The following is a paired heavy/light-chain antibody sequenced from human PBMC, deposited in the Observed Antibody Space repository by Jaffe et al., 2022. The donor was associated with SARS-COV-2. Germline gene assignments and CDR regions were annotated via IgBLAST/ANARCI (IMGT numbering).Light chain of an antibody. V-gene: IGKV4-1*01. CDR2: WAS. CDR3: QHYSSIPPT. J-gene: IGKJ4*01. CDR1: QSVLYSSNNKNY. Sequence: DIVMTQSPDSLAVSLGDRATINCKSSQSVLYSSNNKNYLAWYQQKPGQPPKMLIYWASSRQSGVPERFSGSGSGTDFTLTISSLQAEDAAVYYCQHYSSIPPTFGGGTKVEI.
Heavy chain of an antibody. CDR2: IYTSGGT. J-gene: IGHJ5*02. Sequence: QVQLQESGPGLVKPSQTLSLTCTVSGGSLYSNNYCWSWIRQPAGKGPEWIGRIYTSGGTAYSPSLKSRVTISLDTSKNQFSLKLTSVTAADTAVYYCAGGPSTGWYTGGNWFGPWGPGTQVTVSS. CDR1: GGSLYSNNYC. V-gene: IGHV4-61*02. D-gene: IGHD6-19*01. CDR3: AGGPSTGWYTGGNWFGP.